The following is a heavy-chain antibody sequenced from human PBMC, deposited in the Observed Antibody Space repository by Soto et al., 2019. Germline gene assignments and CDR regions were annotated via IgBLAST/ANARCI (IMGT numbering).Heavy chain of an antibody. V-gene: IGHV3-23*01. CDR2: TSGNGIKK. CDR3: AKDHGDFAFDM. CDR1: GFTFSTYA. J-gene: IGHJ3*02. Sequence: EVQLLESGGTLVQPGGSLRLSCAASGFTFSTYAMSWVRQAPGKGLEWVTATSGNGIKKYYADSVKGRFTISRDNSKNTLYLQMSSVRAEDTVVYYCAKDHGDFAFDMWGQGTMVTVSS. D-gene: IGHD4-17*01.